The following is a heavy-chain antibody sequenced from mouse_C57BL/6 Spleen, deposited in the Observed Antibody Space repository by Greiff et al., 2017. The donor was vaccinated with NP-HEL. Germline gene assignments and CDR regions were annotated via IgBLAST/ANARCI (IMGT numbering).Heavy chain of an antibody. Sequence: VQLQQSGPELVKPGASVKISCKASGYSFTGYYMNWVKQSPEKSLEWIGEINPSTGGTTYNQKFTDKATLTVDKSSSTAYMQLNSLTSEDSAVYYCARGPTYYFDYWGQGTTLTVSS. V-gene: IGHV1-42*01. CDR3: ARGPTYYFDY. CDR2: INPSTGGT. CDR1: GYSFTGYY. J-gene: IGHJ2*01.